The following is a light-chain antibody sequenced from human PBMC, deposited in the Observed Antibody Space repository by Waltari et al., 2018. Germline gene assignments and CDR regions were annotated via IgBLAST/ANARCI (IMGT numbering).Light chain of an antibody. V-gene: IGLV2-11*01. CDR3: CSFAGSYTFV. Sequence: QSALTQPRSVSGSPGQSVPIPCTGTSRDVGGNHYVSWFQQHPGKVPKLLIYDVSERPSDVPDRFSGSKSANTASLTISGLQTEDEADYYCCSFAGSYTFVFGTGTRVTVL. CDR1: SRDVGGNHY. CDR2: DVS. J-gene: IGLJ1*01.